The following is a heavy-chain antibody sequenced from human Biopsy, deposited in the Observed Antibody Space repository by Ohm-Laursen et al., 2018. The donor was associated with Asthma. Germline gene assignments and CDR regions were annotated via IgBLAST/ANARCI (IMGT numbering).Heavy chain of an antibody. CDR1: GGSFSNFA. D-gene: IGHD3-3*02. V-gene: IGHV1-69*10. J-gene: IGHJ6*02. CDR2: LIPDLGSA. CDR3: ARPSPNRDILYYYYHMDV. Sequence: ASVKVSCKSSGGSFSNFAISWVRQAPRQGLEWMGGLIPDLGSADYAQMFEGRVTITADIFTRTVYMELSGLRFDDTAIYYCARPSPNRDILYYYYHMDVWGQGTTVIVSS.